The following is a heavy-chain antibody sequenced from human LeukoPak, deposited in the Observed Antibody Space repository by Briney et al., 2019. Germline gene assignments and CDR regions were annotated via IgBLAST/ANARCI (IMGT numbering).Heavy chain of an antibody. CDR3: AKSRQGVLRYFDWSNGFDY. D-gene: IGHD3-9*01. Sequence: GGSLRLSCAASGFTFSSYAMSWVRQAPGKGLEWVSAISGSGGSTYYADSVKGRFTISRGNSKNTLYLQMNSLRAEDTAVYYCAKSRQGVLRYFDWSNGFDYWGQGTLVTVSS. V-gene: IGHV3-23*01. CDR2: ISGSGGST. J-gene: IGHJ4*02. CDR1: GFTFSSYA.